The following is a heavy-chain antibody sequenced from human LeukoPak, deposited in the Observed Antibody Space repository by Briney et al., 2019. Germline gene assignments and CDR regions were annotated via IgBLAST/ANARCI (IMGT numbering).Heavy chain of an antibody. Sequence: PGGSLRLSCAASGFTFSSYRMHWVRQAPGKGLVWVSRINSDGSSTSYADSVKGRFTISRDNAKNTLYLQMNSLRAEDTAVYYCAKVDHDYGDYLGYWGQGTLVTVSS. J-gene: IGHJ4*02. CDR2: INSDGSST. D-gene: IGHD4-17*01. CDR1: GFTFSSYR. CDR3: AKVDHDYGDYLGY. V-gene: IGHV3-74*01.